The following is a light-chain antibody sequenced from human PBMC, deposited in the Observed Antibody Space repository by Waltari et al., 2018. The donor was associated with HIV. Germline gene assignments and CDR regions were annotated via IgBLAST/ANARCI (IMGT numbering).Light chain of an antibody. V-gene: IGKV1-5*03. Sequence: DIQMTQSPSTVSASLGDRVTITCRASQSINIWLAWYQQKPGKAPKLLIYQVSNLESGVPSRFSGSGSGTEFTLTISSLQPDDFATYYCQQYNTYWTFGQGTKVEIK. J-gene: IGKJ1*01. CDR1: QSINIW. CDR2: QVS. CDR3: QQYNTYWT.